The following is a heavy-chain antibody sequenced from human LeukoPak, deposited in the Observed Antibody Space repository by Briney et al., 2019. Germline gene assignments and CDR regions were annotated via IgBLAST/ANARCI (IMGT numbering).Heavy chain of an antibody. V-gene: IGHV3-7*05. J-gene: IGHJ4*02. Sequence: GGSLRLSCAASGFTFSSYSMNWVRQAPGKGLEWVANIKQDGSEKYYVDSVKGRFTISRDNAKNSLYLQMNSLRAEDTAVYYCARDMEGGQHDYWGQGTLVTVSS. CDR3: ARDMEGGQHDY. D-gene: IGHD6-13*01. CDR1: GFTFSSYS. CDR2: IKQDGSEK.